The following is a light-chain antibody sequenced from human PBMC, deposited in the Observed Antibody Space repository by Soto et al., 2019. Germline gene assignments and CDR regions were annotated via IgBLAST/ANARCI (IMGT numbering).Light chain of an antibody. J-gene: IGKJ1*01. V-gene: IGKV3-15*01. Sequence: EIVMTQSPATLSVSPGERATLSCRASQSVSSDLVWYQQKPGQAPRLLIYGASTRATGIPARFGGSGSGTEFTLTISSLQSEDFAVYYCQHYNNWPRTFGQGTTVDIK. CDR1: QSVSSD. CDR2: GAS. CDR3: QHYNNWPRT.